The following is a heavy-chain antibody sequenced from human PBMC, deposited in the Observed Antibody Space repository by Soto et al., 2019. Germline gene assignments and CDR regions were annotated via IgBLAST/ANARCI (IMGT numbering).Heavy chain of an antibody. D-gene: IGHD4-17*01. CDR1: GGSISSGGYY. CDR3: ARDGDYGVNSDYYYGMDV. Sequence: SETLSLTCTVSGGSISSGGYYWSWIRQHPGKGLEWIGYIYYSGSTYYNPSLKSRVTISVDTSKNQFSLKLSSVTAADTAVYYCARDGDYGVNSDYYYGMDVWGQGTTATVSS. V-gene: IGHV4-31*03. CDR2: IYYSGST. J-gene: IGHJ6*02.